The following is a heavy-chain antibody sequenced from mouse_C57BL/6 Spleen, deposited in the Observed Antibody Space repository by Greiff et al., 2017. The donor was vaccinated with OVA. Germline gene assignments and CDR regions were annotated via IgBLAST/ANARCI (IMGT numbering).Heavy chain of an antibody. CDR2: INPNNGGT. J-gene: IGHJ1*03. V-gene: IGHV1-22*01. CDR3: AREGIYYYGSSHWYFDV. Sequence: VQLQQSGPELVKPGASVKMSCKASGYTFTDYNMHWVKQSHGKSLEWIGYINPNNGGTSYNQKFKGKATLTVNKSSSTAYMELRSLTSEDSAVYYCAREGIYYYGSSHWYFDVWGTGTTVTVSS. CDR1: GYTFTDYN. D-gene: IGHD1-1*01.